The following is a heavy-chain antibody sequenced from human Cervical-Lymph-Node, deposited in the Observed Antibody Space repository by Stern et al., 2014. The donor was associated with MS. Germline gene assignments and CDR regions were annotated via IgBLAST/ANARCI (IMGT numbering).Heavy chain of an antibody. Sequence: EVQLVESGGGLVAPGRSLRLSCSASGFTFGDYAIIWFRQPPGRGLEWVGFIRNKAFGGTTEYAASLRRRISISRDDSKSVAYLQMSSLKIEDTAVYYCSRYYYDSDRYYYEQLFDHWGQGSLVTVSS. V-gene: IGHV3-49*03. D-gene: IGHD3-22*01. CDR3: SRYYYDSDRYYYEQLFDH. CDR2: IRNKAFGGTT. J-gene: IGHJ4*02. CDR1: GFTFGDYA.